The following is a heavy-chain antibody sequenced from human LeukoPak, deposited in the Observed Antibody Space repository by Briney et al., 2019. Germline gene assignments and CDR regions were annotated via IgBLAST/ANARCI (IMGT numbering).Heavy chain of an antibody. J-gene: IGHJ1*01. D-gene: IGHD6-13*01. CDR3: ARANSSSPRGYFQH. CDR2: INWNGGST. V-gene: IGHV3-20*04. Sequence: GGSLRLSCAASGFTFDDYGMSWVRQAPGKGLEWVSGINWNGGSTGYADSVKGRFTISRDNAKNSLYLQMNSLRAEDTALYYCARANSSSPRGYFQHWGQGTLVTVSS. CDR1: GFTFDDYG.